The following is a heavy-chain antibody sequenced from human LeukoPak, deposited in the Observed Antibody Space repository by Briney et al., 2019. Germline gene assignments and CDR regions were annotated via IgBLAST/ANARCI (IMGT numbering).Heavy chain of an antibody. CDR1: GYTFTSYY. D-gene: IGHD3-10*01. Sequence: ASVKVSCKASGYTFTSYYMHWVRQAPGQGLEWMGWINPNSGGTNYAQKFQGRVTMTRDTSISTAYMELSRLRSDDTAVYYCAREPPIYYGSGSFGNYWGQGTLVTVSS. J-gene: IGHJ4*02. CDR3: AREPPIYYGSGSFGNY. CDR2: INPNSGGT. V-gene: IGHV1-2*02.